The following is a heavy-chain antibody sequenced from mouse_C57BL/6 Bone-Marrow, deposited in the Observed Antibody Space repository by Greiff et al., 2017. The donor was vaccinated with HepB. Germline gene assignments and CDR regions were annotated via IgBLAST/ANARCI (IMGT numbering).Heavy chain of an antibody. D-gene: IGHD2-2*01. V-gene: IGHV5-4*01. J-gene: IGHJ4*01. Sequence: EVQGVESGGGLVKPGGSLKLSCAASGFTFSSYAMSWVRQTPEKRLEWVATISDGGSYTYYPDNVKGRFTISRDNAKNNLYLQMSHLKSEDTAMYYCASSTMVTSDAMDYWGQGTSVTVSS. CDR1: GFTFSSYA. CDR2: ISDGGSYT. CDR3: ASSTMVTSDAMDY.